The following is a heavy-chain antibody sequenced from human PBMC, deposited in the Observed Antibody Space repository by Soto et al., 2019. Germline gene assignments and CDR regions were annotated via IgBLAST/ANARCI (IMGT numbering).Heavy chain of an antibody. CDR2: IIPIFGTA. V-gene: IGHV1-69*13. J-gene: IGHJ5*02. CDR1: GYTFTSYG. CDR3: ARDQYSSSSGLPTVFDP. Sequence: GASVKVSCKASGYTFTSYGISWVRQAPGQGLEWMGGIIPIFGTANYAQKFQGRVTITADESTSTAYMELSSLRSEDTAVYYCARDQYSSSSGLPTVFDPLGQGTLVTVSS. D-gene: IGHD6-6*01.